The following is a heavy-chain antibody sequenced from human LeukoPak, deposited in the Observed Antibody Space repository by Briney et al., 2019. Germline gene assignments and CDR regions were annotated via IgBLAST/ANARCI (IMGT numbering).Heavy chain of an antibody. CDR2: INSDGSST. D-gene: IGHD3-22*01. J-gene: IGHJ4*02. Sequence: PGGSLRPSCAASGFTFSSYWMHWVRQAPGKGLVWVSRINSDGSSTSYADSVKGRFTISRDNAKNTLYLQMNSLRAEDTAVYYCARAGRAYYYDSSGYYYWGQGTLVTVSS. CDR1: GFTFSSYW. V-gene: IGHV3-74*01. CDR3: ARAGRAYYYDSSGYYY.